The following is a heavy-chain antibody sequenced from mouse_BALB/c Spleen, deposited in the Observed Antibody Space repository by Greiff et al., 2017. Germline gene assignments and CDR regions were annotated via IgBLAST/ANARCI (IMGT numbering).Heavy chain of an antibody. D-gene: IGHD2-3*01. Sequence: VQGVESGPGLVAPSQSLSITCTVSGFSLTGYGVNWVRQPPGKGLEWLGMIWGDGSTDYNSALKSRLSISKDNSKSQVFLKMNSLQTDDTARYYCARGDDGYFYAMDYWGQGTSVTVSS. CDR3: ARGDDGYFYAMDY. J-gene: IGHJ4*01. CDR2: IWGDGST. CDR1: GFSLTGYG. V-gene: IGHV2-6-7*01.